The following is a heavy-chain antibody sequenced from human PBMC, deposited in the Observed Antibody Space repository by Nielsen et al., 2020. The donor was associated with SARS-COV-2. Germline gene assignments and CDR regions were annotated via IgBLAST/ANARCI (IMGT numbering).Heavy chain of an antibody. CDR2: ISWNSGSI. CDR1: GFTFDDYA. V-gene: IGHV3-9*01. CDR3: AKGGWYGVDYYYGMDV. D-gene: IGHD6-19*01. Sequence: GGSLRLSCVASGFTFDDYAMHWVRQAPGKGLEWVSGISWNSGSIGYADSVKGRFTISRDNAKNSLYLQMNSLRAEDTALYYCAKGGWYGVDYYYGMDVWGQGTTVTVSS. J-gene: IGHJ6*02.